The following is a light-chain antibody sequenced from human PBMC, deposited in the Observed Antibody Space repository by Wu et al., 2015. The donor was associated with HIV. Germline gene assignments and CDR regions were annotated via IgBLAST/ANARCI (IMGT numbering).Light chain of an antibody. V-gene: IGKV1-5*03. CDR1: QSISSW. CDR3: QQYKSYSANS. CDR2: KAS. Sequence: DIQMTQSPSTLSASVGDRVTITCRASQSISSWLAWYQQKPGKAPKLLIYKASSLESGVPSRFSGSGSGTEFTLTISSLQPDDFATYYCQQYKSYSANSFGQGTKLEIK. J-gene: IGKJ2*03.